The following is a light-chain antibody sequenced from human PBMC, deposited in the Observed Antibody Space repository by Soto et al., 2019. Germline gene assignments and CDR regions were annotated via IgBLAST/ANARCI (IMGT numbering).Light chain of an antibody. Sequence: EIVLTQSPGTLSVSPGERATLSCRASQSVSSSYLLWYQQKPGQAPRLLIYAASSRATGIPDRFSGSGSGTDFTLTISRLEPEDFAVYYCQQYGNSSLTFGGGTKVEIK. J-gene: IGKJ4*01. CDR2: AAS. V-gene: IGKV3-20*01. CDR1: QSVSSSY. CDR3: QQYGNSSLT.